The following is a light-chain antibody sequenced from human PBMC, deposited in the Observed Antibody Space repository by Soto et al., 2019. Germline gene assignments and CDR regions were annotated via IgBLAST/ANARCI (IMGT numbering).Light chain of an antibody. V-gene: IGKV1-5*01. J-gene: IGKJ4*01. CDR1: QSISRY. CDR3: QHYTTFPHT. Sequence: DIQLIQSPSILSASVGDRVTVTCRAGQSISRYLNWYQQKPGNAPKLLIYGASSLESGVPARFSGSGSGTEFTLSISSLQPDDFATYYCQHYTTFPHTFGGGTKVDIK. CDR2: GAS.